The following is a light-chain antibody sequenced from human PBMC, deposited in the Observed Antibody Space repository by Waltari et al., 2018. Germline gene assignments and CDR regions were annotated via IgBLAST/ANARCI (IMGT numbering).Light chain of an antibody. V-gene: IGKV3-11*01. Sequence: EVVLTQSPATLSLSPGERATLSCRASQSVSSYLVWYQQKADQAPRLVIYDEAKRATGNPARFSGSGSGTDFTLTISSLEPEDFAIYYCQQRGDWPITFGQGTRLETK. CDR2: DEA. CDR1: QSVSSY. J-gene: IGKJ5*01. CDR3: QQRGDWPIT.